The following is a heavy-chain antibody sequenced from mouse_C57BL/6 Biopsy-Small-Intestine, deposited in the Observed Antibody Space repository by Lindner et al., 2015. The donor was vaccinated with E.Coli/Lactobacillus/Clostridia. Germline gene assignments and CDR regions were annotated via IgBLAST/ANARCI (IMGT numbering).Heavy chain of an antibody. CDR3: TTFRDYYGSSYVY. D-gene: IGHD1-1*01. CDR2: IDPEDGDT. CDR1: GFNIKDYY. V-gene: IGHV14-1*01. J-gene: IGHJ2*01. Sequence: VQLQESGAELVKPGASIKLSCTASGFNIKDYYMHWVKQRPEQGLEWIGRIDPEDGDTEYAPKFQGKATMTAGTSSNTAYLQLSSLTSEDTAVYYCTTFRDYYGSSYVYWGQGTTLTVSS.